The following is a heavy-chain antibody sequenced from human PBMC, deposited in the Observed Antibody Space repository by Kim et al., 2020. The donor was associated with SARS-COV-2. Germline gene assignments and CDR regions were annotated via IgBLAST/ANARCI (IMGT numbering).Heavy chain of an antibody. CDR2: IRRTTGPT. CDR3: AVSLLGDYRLQTF. V-gene: IGHV3-23*01. Sequence: GGSLRLSCAASGFTFDSYAMSWVRQAPGRGLDWVSLIRRTTGPTYYADSVQGRFIISKDSSNNTLYLQMNNLRADDTAVYYCAVSLLGDYRLQTFWGQGALVTVSS. CDR1: GFTFDSYA. J-gene: IGHJ4*02. D-gene: IGHD3-16*01.